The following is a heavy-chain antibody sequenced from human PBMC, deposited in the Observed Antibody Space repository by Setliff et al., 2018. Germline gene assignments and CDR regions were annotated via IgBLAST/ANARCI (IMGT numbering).Heavy chain of an antibody. J-gene: IGHJ4*02. V-gene: IGHV3-23*01. CDR2: ISGSAQTT. CDR1: GFTFSSYA. Sequence: PGGSLRLSCAASGFTFSSYAITWVRQAPGKGLEWVSMISGSAQTTYYADSVKGRFTISRDNSKNTLHLQMNSLRAEDTAVYYCAKGADSSGYHIDYWGQGTLVTVSS. D-gene: IGHD3-22*01. CDR3: AKGADSSGYHIDY.